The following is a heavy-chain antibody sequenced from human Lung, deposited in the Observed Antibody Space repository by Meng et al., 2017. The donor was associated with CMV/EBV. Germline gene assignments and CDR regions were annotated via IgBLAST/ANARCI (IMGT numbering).Heavy chain of an antibody. D-gene: IGHD1-26*01. CDR3: ARRGSPETFSFFDS. J-gene: IGHJ4*02. CDR2: IYPGDTET. V-gene: IGHV5-51*01. CDR1: GYNFSNYW. Sequence: GESLKISCKGSGYNFSNYWIGWVRQMPGKGLEWMGIIYPGDTETFSSPSFQGQVTISADKSISTAYLQWSSLEASDTAIYYCARRGSPETFSFFDSWGQGTLVTVSS.